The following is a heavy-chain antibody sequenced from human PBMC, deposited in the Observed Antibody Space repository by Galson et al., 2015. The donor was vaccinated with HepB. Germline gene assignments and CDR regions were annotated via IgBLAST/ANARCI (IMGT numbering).Heavy chain of an antibody. CDR3: ARNLVSSIDWDYGSDS. Sequence: SLRLSCAASGFTFSSYAMSWVRQAPGKGLEWVSAISGSGGSTYYADSVKGRFTISRDNSKNTLFLQMDSLRTEDTAIYYCARNLVSSIDWDYGSDSWGQGTLVTVSS. V-gene: IGHV3-23*01. CDR1: GFTFSSYA. CDR2: ISGSGGST. D-gene: IGHD5/OR15-5a*01. J-gene: IGHJ4*02.